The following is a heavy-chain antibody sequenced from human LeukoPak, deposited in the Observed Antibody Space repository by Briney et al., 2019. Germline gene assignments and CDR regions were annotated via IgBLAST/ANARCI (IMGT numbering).Heavy chain of an antibody. V-gene: IGHV3-21*01. CDR1: GFTFSSYS. CDR3: ARGSPGGTIFGVVIVYYFDY. Sequence: PGGPLRLSCAASGFTFSSYSMNWVRQAGGKGLEWVSSISGGSSYIYYAYSIKGRFTISRENARNSVYLQMNNLRAEDTAVYYCARGSPGGTIFGVVIVYYFDYWGQGTLVTVSS. J-gene: IGHJ4*02. D-gene: IGHD3-3*01. CDR2: ISGGSSYI.